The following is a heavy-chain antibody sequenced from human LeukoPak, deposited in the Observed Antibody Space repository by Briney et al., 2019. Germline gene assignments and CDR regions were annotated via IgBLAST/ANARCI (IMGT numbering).Heavy chain of an antibody. J-gene: IGHJ5*02. CDR3: ARGGGYYGSGSYRTFDP. V-gene: IGHV3-13*01. Sequence: PRGSLRLSCAASGFTFSSYDMHWVRQATGKGLEWVSAIGTAGDTYYPGSVKGRFTISRENAKNSLYLQMNSLRAEDTAVYYCARGGGYYGSGSYRTFDPWGQGTLVTVSS. D-gene: IGHD3-10*01. CDR1: GFTFSSYD. CDR2: IGTAGDT.